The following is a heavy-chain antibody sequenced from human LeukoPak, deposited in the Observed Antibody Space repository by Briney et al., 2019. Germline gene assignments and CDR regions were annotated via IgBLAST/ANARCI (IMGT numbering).Heavy chain of an antibody. D-gene: IGHD3-3*01. J-gene: IGHJ5*02. CDR3: ARHPIERSLGGVPDWFDP. Sequence: SETLSFTCTVSGGSIDRGDYYWGWVRQPPGKGLECIASIHYTGSTYYDPSLKSRVTLSVDTSKNQFSLNLYSVTAADTAIYYCARHPIERSLGGVPDWFDPWGQGTLVTVSS. CDR2: IHYTGST. V-gene: IGHV4-39*07. CDR1: GGSIDRGDYY.